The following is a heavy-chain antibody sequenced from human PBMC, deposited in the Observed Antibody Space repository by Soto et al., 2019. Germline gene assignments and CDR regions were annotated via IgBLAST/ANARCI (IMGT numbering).Heavy chain of an antibody. CDR1: SGSISSYY. Sequence: PSETLSLTCTVSSGSISSYYWSWIRQLPGKGLECLGYISYSGATNYNPSLKSRVTISVDTSKNQFSLKLSSVTAADTDVYYCARRYGSCFDYWGQGTLVTVSS. CDR2: ISYSGAT. D-gene: IGHD5-18*01. J-gene: IGHJ4*02. CDR3: ARRYGSCFDY. V-gene: IGHV4-59*08.